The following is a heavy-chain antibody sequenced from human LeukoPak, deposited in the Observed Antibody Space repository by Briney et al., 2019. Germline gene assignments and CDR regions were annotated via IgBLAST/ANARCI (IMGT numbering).Heavy chain of an antibody. CDR3: ARDFYVGSGSYYIGY. Sequence: PGGSLRLSCAASGFTFSSYAMSWVRQAPGKGLEWVSAISGSGGSTYYADSVKGRFTISRDNSKNTLYLQMNSLRAEDTAVYYCARDFYVGSGSYYIGYWGQGTLVTVSS. J-gene: IGHJ4*02. CDR1: GFTFSSYA. D-gene: IGHD3-10*01. V-gene: IGHV3-23*01. CDR2: ISGSGGST.